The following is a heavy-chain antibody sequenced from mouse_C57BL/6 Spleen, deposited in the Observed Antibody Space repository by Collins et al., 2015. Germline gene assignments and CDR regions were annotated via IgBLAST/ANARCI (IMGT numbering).Heavy chain of an antibody. CDR2: ILPGSGNI. CDR1: GYTFSYYW. J-gene: IGHJ4*01. Sequence: QVRLQQSGAELMKPGASVKISCKATGYTFSYYWIEWVKQRPGHGLEWIGEILPGSGNINYNEKFKGKATFTADTSSKTAYMQLSSLTSEDSAVYYCVRFADYWGQGTSVTVSS. CDR3: VRFADY. V-gene: IGHV1-9*01.